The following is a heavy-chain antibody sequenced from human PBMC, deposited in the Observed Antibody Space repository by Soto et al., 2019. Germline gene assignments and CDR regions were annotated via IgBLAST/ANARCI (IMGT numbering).Heavy chain of an antibody. V-gene: IGHV4-34*01. CDR2: INHSGST. CDR3: ARMSTFRYCSSTSCRYGMDV. CDR1: GGSFSGYY. Sequence: SETLSLTCAVYGGSFSGYYWSWIRQPPGKGLEWIGEINHSGSTNYNPSLKSRVIISVDTSKNQFSLKLSSVTAADTAVYYCARMSTFRYCSSTSCRYGMDVWGQGTTVTVS. D-gene: IGHD2-2*01. J-gene: IGHJ6*02.